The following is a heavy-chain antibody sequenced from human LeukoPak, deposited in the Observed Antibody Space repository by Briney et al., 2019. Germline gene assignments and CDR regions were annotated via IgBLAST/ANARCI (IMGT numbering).Heavy chain of an antibody. J-gene: IGHJ4*02. D-gene: IGHD6-13*01. CDR3: ARDPYRRAAAFGY. V-gene: IGHV3-21*01. CDR2: ISSSSSYI. Sequence: PGGSLRLSCAASEFTFSSYSMNWVRQAPGKGLEWVSPISSSSSYIYYADSVKGRFTISRDNAKNSLYLQMNSLRAEDTAVYYCARDPYRRAAAFGYWGQGTLVTVSS. CDR1: EFTFSSYS.